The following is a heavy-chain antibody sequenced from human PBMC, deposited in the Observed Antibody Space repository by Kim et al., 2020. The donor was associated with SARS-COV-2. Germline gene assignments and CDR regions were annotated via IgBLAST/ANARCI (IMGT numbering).Heavy chain of an antibody. Sequence: GGSLRLSCAASGFTFSTYAMTWVRQAPGRGLEWVSSINTGGDSTYYADSVKGRFTISRDNSKITLYLQMSSLRADDTAIYYCATTLRNWGRGNDYWGQGALVTVSS. V-gene: IGHV3-23*01. CDR1: GFTFSTYA. CDR2: INTGGDST. J-gene: IGHJ4*02. D-gene: IGHD7-27*01. CDR3: ATTLRNWGRGNDY.